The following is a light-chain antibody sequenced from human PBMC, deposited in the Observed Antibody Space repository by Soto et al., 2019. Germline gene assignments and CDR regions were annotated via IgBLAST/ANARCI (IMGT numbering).Light chain of an antibody. V-gene: IGKV3-11*01. CDR1: QSVSSY. CDR3: QQRSNWPLT. Sequence: EIVLTQSPATLSLSPGERATLSCRASQSVSSYLAWYQQKPGQAPRLLIYDASNRATGISARFSGSGSGIDFTLTISSLEPEDFAVYFCQQRSNWPLTFGGGTKVEIK. J-gene: IGKJ4*01. CDR2: DAS.